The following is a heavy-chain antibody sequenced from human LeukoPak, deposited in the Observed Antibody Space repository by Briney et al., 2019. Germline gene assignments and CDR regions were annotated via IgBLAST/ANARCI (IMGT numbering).Heavy chain of an antibody. D-gene: IGHD2/OR15-2a*01. CDR3: ARSFRSEYYYDY. CDR2: INSDGSSI. J-gene: IGHJ4*02. V-gene: IGHV3-74*01. CDR1: GFTFSSYW. Sequence: PGGSLRLSCTASGFTFSSYWMHWVRQAPGKGLEWVSRINSDGSSISYADSVKGRLSISRDNAKSTLYLQMNSLRAEDMAVYYCARSFRSEYYYDYWGQGTLVTVSS.